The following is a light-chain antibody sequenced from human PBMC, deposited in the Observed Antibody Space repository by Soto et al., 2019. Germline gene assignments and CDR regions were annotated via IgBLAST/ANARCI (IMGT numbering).Light chain of an antibody. CDR2: DAS. CDR1: QSVSSN. CDR3: QQRSNWPSIT. J-gene: IGKJ5*01. Sequence: EIVMTQSPATLSVSPGERATLSCRASQSVSSNLAWYQQKPGQAPRLLIYDASNRATGIPARFGGSGSGTDFTLTISSLEPEDFAVYYRQQRSNWPSITFGQGTRLEIK. V-gene: IGKV3-11*01.